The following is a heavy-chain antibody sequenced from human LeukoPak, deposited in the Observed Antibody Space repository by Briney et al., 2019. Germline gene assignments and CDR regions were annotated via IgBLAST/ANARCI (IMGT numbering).Heavy chain of an antibody. Sequence: ASVKVSCKASGYTFTGYYIKWVRQAPGQGLEWMGWINPNSGGTNYAQKFQGRVTMTRDTSTNTAHMELSRLRYDDTAVYYCARDAYLGAFDIWGQGTMVTVSS. CDR3: ARDAYLGAFDI. V-gene: IGHV1-2*02. J-gene: IGHJ3*02. CDR1: GYTFTGYY. D-gene: IGHD2/OR15-2a*01. CDR2: INPNSGGT.